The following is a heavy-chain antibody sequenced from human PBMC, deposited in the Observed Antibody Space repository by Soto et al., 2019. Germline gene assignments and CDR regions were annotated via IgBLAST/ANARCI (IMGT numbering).Heavy chain of an antibody. D-gene: IGHD4-17*01. CDR3: ARGGVTTVTPGGWFDP. Sequence: QVQLQESGPGLVKPSETLSLTCTVSGGSISSYYWSWIRQPPGKGLEWIGYIYYSGSTNYNPSLKSRVAVSVAASKNQFPLKLRSVTAAATAVDYCARGGVTTVTPGGWFDPWGQGTLVTVSS. CDR1: GGSISSYY. CDR2: IYYSGST. V-gene: IGHV4-59*12. J-gene: IGHJ5*02.